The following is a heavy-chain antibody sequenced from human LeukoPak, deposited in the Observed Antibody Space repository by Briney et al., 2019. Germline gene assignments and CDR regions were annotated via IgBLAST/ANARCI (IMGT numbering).Heavy chain of an antibody. CDR1: GGSINIYY. J-gene: IGHJ4*02. CDR3: ARGGSRQSSSSDFDY. Sequence: SETLSLTCTVSGGSINIYYWSWVRQTPGEGLQWIGYVHYSGSTNYNPSLKSRVTISIDTFKNLFSLRLTSVTAADTAVYYCARGGSRQSSSSDFDYWGQGTLVTVSS. V-gene: IGHV4-59*01. CDR2: VHYSGST. D-gene: IGHD6-6*01.